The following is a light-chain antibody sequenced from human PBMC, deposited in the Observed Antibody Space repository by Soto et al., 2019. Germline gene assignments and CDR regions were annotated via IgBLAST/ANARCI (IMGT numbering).Light chain of an antibody. CDR1: ESIGDY. J-gene: IGKJ5*01. V-gene: IGKV3-15*01. CDR3: QQYNNWPPIT. CDR2: GAS. Sequence: PGERATLSCWASESIGDYLAWYQQKPGQAPRLLIYGASTRATGIPARFSGSGSGTEFTLTISSLQSEDFAVYYCQQYNNWPPITFGQGTRREIK.